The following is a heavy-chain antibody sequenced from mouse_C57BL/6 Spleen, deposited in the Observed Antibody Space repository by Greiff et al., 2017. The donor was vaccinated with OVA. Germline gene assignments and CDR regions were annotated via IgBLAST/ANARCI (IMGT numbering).Heavy chain of an antibody. CDR2: ISAGGSYT. D-gene: IGHD1-1*01. CDR1: GFTFSSYA. J-gene: IGHJ4*01. V-gene: IGHV5-4*01. Sequence: EVQLQQSGGGLVKPGGSLKLSCAASGFTFSSYAMSWVRQTPEKRLEWVATISAGGSYTYYQENVKGRFTISRDKAKNNLYLQMSHLKSEDTAMYYCAREALLSYAMDYWGQGTSVTVSS. CDR3: AREALLSYAMDY.